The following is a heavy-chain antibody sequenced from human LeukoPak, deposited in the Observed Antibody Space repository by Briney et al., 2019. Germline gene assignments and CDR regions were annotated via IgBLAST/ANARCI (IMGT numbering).Heavy chain of an antibody. Sequence: PGGSLRLSCAASGFTFSSYGMHWVRQAPGKGLEWVAFIRHDGSNKYYADSVKGRFTISRDNSKNTLYLQMNSLRAEDTAVYYCAKDRGGYGDRGTNWFDPWGQGTLVTVSS. CDR2: IRHDGSNK. V-gene: IGHV3-30*02. J-gene: IGHJ5*02. CDR1: GFTFSSYG. CDR3: AKDRGGYGDRGTNWFDP. D-gene: IGHD4-17*01.